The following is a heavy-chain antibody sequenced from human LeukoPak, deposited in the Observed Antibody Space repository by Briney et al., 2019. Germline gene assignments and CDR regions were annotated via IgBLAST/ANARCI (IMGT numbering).Heavy chain of an antibody. CDR1: GFPFSTHS. D-gene: IGHD5-18*01. J-gene: IGHJ3*01. CDR2: IKRDGSEK. CDR3: AKRGYTYGPLDAIDV. Sequence: PGGSLRLSCAASGFPFSTHSMSWVRQAPGKGLEWVAHIKRDGSEKYYVDSVKGRFTISRDNAKNSLDLQMNSLRAEDTAVYYCAKRGYTYGPLDAIDVWGQGTVVTVSS. V-gene: IGHV3-7*03.